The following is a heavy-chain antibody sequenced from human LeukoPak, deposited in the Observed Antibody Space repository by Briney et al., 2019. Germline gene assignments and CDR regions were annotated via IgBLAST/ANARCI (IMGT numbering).Heavy chain of an antibody. V-gene: IGHV3-23*01. CDR2: ISGSADIT. CDR3: AKDLYYCGSGSHDY. CDR1: GFIFSSYA. J-gene: IGHJ4*02. Sequence: PGGSLRLSCAASGFIFSSYAMSWVRQAPGKGLEWDSGISGSADITDYADSVKGRFTIHRDNSKNTLYLQMNSLRDEDTAVYYCAKDLYYCGSGSHDYWGQGTLVTVSS. D-gene: IGHD3-10*01.